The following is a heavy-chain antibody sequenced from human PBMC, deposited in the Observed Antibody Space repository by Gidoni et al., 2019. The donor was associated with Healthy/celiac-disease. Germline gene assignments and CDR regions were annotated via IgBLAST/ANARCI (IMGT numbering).Heavy chain of an antibody. Sequence: QVQLQQWGAGLLKPSETLSLTYAVYGGSFSGYYWSWIRRPPGKGLEWIGAINHSGSTNYNPSLKSRVTISVDTSKNQFSLKLSSVTAADTAVYYCARGGPDCSGGSCYLPFDYWGQGTLVTVSS. V-gene: IGHV4-34*01. CDR3: ARGGPDCSGGSCYLPFDY. CDR1: GGSFSGYY. J-gene: IGHJ4*02. D-gene: IGHD2-15*01. CDR2: INHSGST.